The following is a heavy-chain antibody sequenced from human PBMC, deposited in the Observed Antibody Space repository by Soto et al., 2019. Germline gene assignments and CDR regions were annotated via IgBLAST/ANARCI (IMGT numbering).Heavy chain of an antibody. D-gene: IGHD3-10*01. V-gene: IGHV4-34*01. CDR3: AGPYGSGSYYFNY. J-gene: IGHJ4*02. CDR1: GGSFSGYY. Sequence: SETLSLTCAVYGGSFSGYYWSWIRQPPGKGLEWIGEINHSGSTNYNPSLKSRVTISVDTSKNQFSLKLSSVTAADTAVYYCAGPYGSGSYYFNYWGQGTLVTVSS. CDR2: INHSGST.